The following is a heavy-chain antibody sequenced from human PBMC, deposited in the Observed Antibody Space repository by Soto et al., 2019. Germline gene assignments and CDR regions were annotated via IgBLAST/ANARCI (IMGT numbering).Heavy chain of an antibody. CDR3: ARERSSSKGFDP. D-gene: IGHD3-16*02. CDR1: GYTFTSYD. J-gene: IGHJ5*02. CDR2: MNPDSGNT. Sequence: QVQLVQSGAEVKKPGASVKVSCKASGYTFTSYDINWVRQATGQGLEWMGWMNPDSGNTGYAQKFQGRVTMTRNTSISTAYMELSSLRSEDTAVYYCARERSSSKGFDPWGQGTLVTVSS. V-gene: IGHV1-8*01.